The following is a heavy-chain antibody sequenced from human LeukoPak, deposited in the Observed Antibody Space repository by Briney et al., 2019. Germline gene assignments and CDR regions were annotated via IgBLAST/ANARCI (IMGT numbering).Heavy chain of an antibody. CDR3: ARTGYCGGNSCYLNPIDS. D-gene: IGHD2-21*01. J-gene: IGHJ4*02. Sequence: PSETLSLTCTVSGGSISTSNYYWGWIRQPPGKGLEWIGNIFYSGSTYYSPSLKSRVTISLDTSRNQFSLKLTSVTAADTAVYYCARTGYCGGNSCYLNPIDSWGQGTLVTVSS. V-gene: IGHV4-39*07. CDR2: IFYSGST. CDR1: GGSISTSNYY.